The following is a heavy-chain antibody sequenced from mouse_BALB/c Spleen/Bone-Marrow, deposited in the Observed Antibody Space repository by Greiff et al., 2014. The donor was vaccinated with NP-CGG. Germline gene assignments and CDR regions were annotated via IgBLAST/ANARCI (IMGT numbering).Heavy chain of an antibody. J-gene: IGHJ4*01. CDR1: GFSLTLYG. CDR3: ARHERGYPYAMDC. Sequence: VQVVESGPDLVAPSQSLSITCTVSGFSLTLYGVHWVRQSPGKGLEWLVVIWSDGTTTYNSALKSRLSISKDNSKSQVFLKLNSLQTDDTAMYYCARHERGYPYAMDCWGQGTSVIVSS. D-gene: IGHD2-2*01. V-gene: IGHV2-6-2*01. CDR2: IWSDGTT.